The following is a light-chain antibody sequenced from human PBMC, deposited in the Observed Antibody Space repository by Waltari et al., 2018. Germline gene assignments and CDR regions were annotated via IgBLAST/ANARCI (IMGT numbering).Light chain of an antibody. CDR2: GNN. Sequence: QSVLTPPPSASGTPGQRVTISCSGSSSHIGSNTVNWYQHLPGTAPKLLIYGNNQRPSGVPDRFSGSKSGTSASLAISGLQSEDEADYYCATWDDSLNAWMFGGGTKLTAL. CDR3: ATWDDSLNAWM. J-gene: IGLJ3*02. CDR1: SSHIGSNT. V-gene: IGLV1-44*01.